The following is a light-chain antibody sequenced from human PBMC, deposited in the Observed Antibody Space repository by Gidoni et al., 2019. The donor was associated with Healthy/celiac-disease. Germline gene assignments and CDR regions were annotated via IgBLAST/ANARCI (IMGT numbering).Light chain of an antibody. Sequence: DIQMTQSPSSLSASVGDRVTITCRASQSISSYLNWYQQKPGKAPKLLIYAASSLQSGVQSRFSGIGSGTDFTLTISSLQPEDFATYYCQQSYSTPPLTFGGGTKVEIK. CDR2: AAS. CDR3: QQSYSTPPLT. CDR1: QSISSY. V-gene: IGKV1-39*01. J-gene: IGKJ4*01.